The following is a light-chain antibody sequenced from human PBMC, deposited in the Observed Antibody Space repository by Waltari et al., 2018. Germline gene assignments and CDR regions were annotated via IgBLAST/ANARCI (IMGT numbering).Light chain of an antibody. J-gene: IGLJ2*01. CDR2: ADN. V-gene: IGLV1-44*01. CDR1: SSNIASNS. Sequence: QSVLTQPPSASWTPGQRVTISCSGSSSNIASNSVNWYQQLPGTVPKLLIHADNQRPSGVPDRFSGSKSVTSASLAISGLQSEDEADYYCAAWDDSLNGVVFGGGTKLTVL. CDR3: AAWDDSLNGVV.